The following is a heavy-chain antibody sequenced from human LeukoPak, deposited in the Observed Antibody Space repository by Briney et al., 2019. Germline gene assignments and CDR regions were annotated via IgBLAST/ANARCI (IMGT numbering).Heavy chain of an antibody. CDR3: AKGVGNNPYFDY. J-gene: IGHJ4*02. CDR1: GSTFDVYS. D-gene: IGHD1-14*01. Sequence: PGGSLRLSCAVSGSTFDVYSVHCVRHAHRRGREWVSGISWNSGSIGYADSVKGRFTISRDNAKNSLYLQMNSLRAEDTALYYCAKGVGNNPYFDYWGQGTLVTVSS. CDR2: ISWNSGSI. V-gene: IGHV3-9*01.